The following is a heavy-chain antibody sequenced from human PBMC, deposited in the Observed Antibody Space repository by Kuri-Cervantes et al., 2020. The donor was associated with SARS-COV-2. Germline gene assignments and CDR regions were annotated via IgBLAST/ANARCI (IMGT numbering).Heavy chain of an antibody. CDR2: INPNSGGT. CDR1: GYTFTGYY. Sequence: ASVKVSCKASGYTFTGYYMRWVRQAPGQGLEWMGWINPNSGGTNYAQKFQGRVTMTRDTSISTAYMELSRLRSDDTAVYHCASRGLLLRAYYYYMDVWGKGTTVTVSS. D-gene: IGHD2-2*01. J-gene: IGHJ6*03. CDR3: ASRGLLLRAYYYYMDV. V-gene: IGHV1-2*02.